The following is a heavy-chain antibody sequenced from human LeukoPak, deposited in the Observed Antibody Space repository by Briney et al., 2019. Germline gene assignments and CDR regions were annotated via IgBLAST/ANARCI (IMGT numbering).Heavy chain of an antibody. V-gene: IGHV3-7*05. Sequence: GGSLRLPCAASGFTFSSYWMSWVRQAPGKGLEWVANIKQDGSEKYYVDSVKGRFTISRDNAKNSLYLQMNSLRAEDTAVYYCARDWRYSYANYWGQGTLVTVSS. CDR2: IKQDGSEK. J-gene: IGHJ4*02. D-gene: IGHD5-18*01. CDR3: ARDWRYSYANY. CDR1: GFTFSSYW.